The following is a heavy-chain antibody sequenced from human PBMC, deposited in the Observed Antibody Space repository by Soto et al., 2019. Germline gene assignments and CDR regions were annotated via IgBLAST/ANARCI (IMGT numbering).Heavy chain of an antibody. CDR1: GYTFTSYA. Sequence: GASVKVSCKASGYTFTSYATNWLRQAPGQGLEWMGEIIPIFGTANYAQKFQGRITITSDESTSTAYMELSSMRSEDMAMYYCESGVGIRPRDYYYSGMVAWGQGTTVTVSS. CDR3: ESGVGIRPRDYYYSGMVA. CDR2: IIPIFGTA. J-gene: IGHJ6*02. D-gene: IGHD3-3*01. V-gene: IGHV1-69*13.